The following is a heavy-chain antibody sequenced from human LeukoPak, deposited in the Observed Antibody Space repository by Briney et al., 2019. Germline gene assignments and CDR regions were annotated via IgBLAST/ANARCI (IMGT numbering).Heavy chain of an antibody. J-gene: IGHJ3*02. V-gene: IGHV1-2*02. CDR3: ATAGSSRAAFDI. Sequence: ASVKVSCKASGYTFTGYYMHWVRQAPGQGPEWMGWITPNNGVSNYAQKFQGRVTMSRDTSIITAYMELSRLRSDDTAVYYCATAGSSRAAFDIWGQGTMVTVFS. CDR2: ITPNNGVS. D-gene: IGHD3-10*01. CDR1: GYTFTGYY.